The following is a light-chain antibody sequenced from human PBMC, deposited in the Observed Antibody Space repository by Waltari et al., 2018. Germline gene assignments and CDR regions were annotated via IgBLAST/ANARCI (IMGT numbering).Light chain of an antibody. CDR3: MQCRGLPLT. J-gene: IGKJ4*01. CDR1: QRLLYSDRKTY. Sequence: DIVMTQIPLSLSVPPGQPASISCKSSQRLLYSDRKTYLYWYLQKPGQTPQLLLYEVSSRFSGVPDRFSGSGSGTDVILKISRVEAEDVGVYYCMQCRGLPLTFGGGTKVEI. CDR2: EVS. V-gene: IGKV2-29*02.